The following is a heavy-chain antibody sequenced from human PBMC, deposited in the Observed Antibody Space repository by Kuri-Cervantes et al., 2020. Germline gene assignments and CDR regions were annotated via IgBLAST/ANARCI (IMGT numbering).Heavy chain of an antibody. CDR3: ARDMSRIAAAGTSFYYYYMDV. V-gene: IGHV1-18*01. CDR1: GYAFIGYG. J-gene: IGHJ6*03. D-gene: IGHD6-13*01. Sequence: ASVKVSCKPSGYAFIGYGIAWVRQAPGQGLEWMGWISVNNGDTSYAQKLQGRVTMTTDTSTSTAYMELRSLRSDDTAVYYCARDMSRIAAAGTSFYYYYMDVWGKGTTVTVSS. CDR2: ISVNNGDT.